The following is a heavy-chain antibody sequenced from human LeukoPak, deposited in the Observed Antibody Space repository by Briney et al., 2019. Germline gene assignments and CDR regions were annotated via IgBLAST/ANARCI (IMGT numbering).Heavy chain of an antibody. D-gene: IGHD2-2*01. CDR1: GGTFSSYA. CDR2: IIPIFGTA. J-gene: IGHJ4*02. CDR3: ARGYCSSTSCWFDY. V-gene: IGHV1-69*05. Sequence: GSSVKVSRKASGGTFSSYAISWVLQAPGQGLEWMGGIIPIFGTANYAQKFQGRVKITTDESTSTAYMELSSLRSEDTAVYYCARGYCSSTSCWFDYWGQGTLVTVSS.